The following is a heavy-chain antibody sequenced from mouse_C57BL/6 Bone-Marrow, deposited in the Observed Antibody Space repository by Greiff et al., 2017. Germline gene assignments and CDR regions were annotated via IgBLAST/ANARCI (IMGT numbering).Heavy chain of an antibody. J-gene: IGHJ3*01. CDR1: GFSLSTFGMG. V-gene: IGHV8-8*01. D-gene: IGHD1-1*01. Sequence: QVTLKVSGPGILQPSQTLSLTCSFSGFSLSTFGMGVGWIRPPSGKGLEWLAHIWWDDDKYYNPALKSRLTISKDTSKNQVFLKIANVDTADTATYYWARIGLLLRSWFAYWGQGTLVTVSA. CDR3: ARIGLLLRSWFAY. CDR2: IWWDDDK.